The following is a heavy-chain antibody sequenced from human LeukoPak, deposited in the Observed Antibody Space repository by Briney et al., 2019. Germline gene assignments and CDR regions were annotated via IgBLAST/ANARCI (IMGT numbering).Heavy chain of an antibody. CDR3: ARGGLGIAVSDAFDI. Sequence: PGGSLRLSCAAPGFTFSTYAMHWVRQAPGMGLDYVSSISSNGGSTYYANSVKGRFTVSKDNSKNTLYLQMGSLRPEDMAVYYCARGGLGIAVSDAFDIWGQGTMVTVSS. V-gene: IGHV3-64*01. J-gene: IGHJ3*02. CDR1: GFTFSTYA. D-gene: IGHD6-19*01. CDR2: ISSNGGST.